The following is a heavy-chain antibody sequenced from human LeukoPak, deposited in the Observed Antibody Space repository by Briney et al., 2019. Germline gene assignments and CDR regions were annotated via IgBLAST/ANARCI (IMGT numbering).Heavy chain of an antibody. V-gene: IGHV4-59*08. CDR3: ARHRFASAVILDY. CDR1: GGAVSSFY. CDR2: FYYSGST. J-gene: IGHJ4*02. Sequence: SETLSLTCSVSGGAVSSFYWSWIRQSPGKGLAWIGYFYYSGSTKYNPSLKSRVTMSVDTSKNQLSLKLRSVTAADTAMYYCARHRFASAVILDYWGQGDLVTVSS. D-gene: IGHD2-21*02.